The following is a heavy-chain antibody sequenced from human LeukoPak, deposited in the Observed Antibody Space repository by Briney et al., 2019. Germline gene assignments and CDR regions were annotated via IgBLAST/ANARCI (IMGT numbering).Heavy chain of an antibody. CDR2: ISGSGGST. J-gene: IGHJ5*02. V-gene: IGHV3-23*01. CDR1: GFTFNSYA. Sequence: GGSLRLSCAASGFTFNSYAMSWGRQAPGKGLEWVSAISGSGGSTYYADSVKGRFTISRDNSKNTLYPQMNSLRAEDSAVYYCARDIGASWFDLWGQGTLVTVSS. D-gene: IGHD1-26*01. CDR3: ARDIGASWFDL.